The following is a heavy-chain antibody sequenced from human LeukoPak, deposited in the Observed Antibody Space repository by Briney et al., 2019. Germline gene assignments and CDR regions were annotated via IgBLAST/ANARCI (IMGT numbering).Heavy chain of an antibody. J-gene: IGHJ6*02. CDR1: GFTFNTYA. CDR2: IIGNGGDI. D-gene: IGHD6-13*01. V-gene: IGHV3-23*01. CDR3: VALAAAGYYYGLDV. Sequence: GGSLRLSCAASGFTFNTYAMNWVRQAPGKGLEWVSVIIGNGGDIHYAGSVKGRFTISRDNSKNTLYLQMSSLRAEDTAVYYCVALAAAGYYYGLDVWGQGTTVTVSS.